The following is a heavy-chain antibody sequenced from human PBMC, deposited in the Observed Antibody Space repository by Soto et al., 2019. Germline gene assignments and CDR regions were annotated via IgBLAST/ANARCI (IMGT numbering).Heavy chain of an antibody. J-gene: IGHJ4*02. D-gene: IGHD4-17*01. CDR2: ISGSGGST. CDR1: GFTFSSYV. V-gene: IGHV3-23*01. CDR3: AKDHYGDYELFGY. Sequence: EVQLLESGGGLVQPGGSLRLSCAASGFTFSSYVMSWVRQAPGKGLEWVSAISGSGGSTYYADSVKGRFTISRDNSKNTLYLQMNSLRAEDTAVYYCAKDHYGDYELFGYWGQGTLVTVSS.